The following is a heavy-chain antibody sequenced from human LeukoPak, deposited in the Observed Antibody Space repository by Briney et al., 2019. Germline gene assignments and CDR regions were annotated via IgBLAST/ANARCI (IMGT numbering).Heavy chain of an antibody. CDR3: ARWELQVDAFDI. Sequence: GASVKVSCKASGYTFTSYAMHWVRQAPGQRLEWMGWINAGNGNTKYSQKFQGRVTITRDTSASTAYMELSSLRSEDTAVYYCARWELQVDAFDIWGQGTMVTVSS. CDR2: INAGNGNT. D-gene: IGHD1-26*01. J-gene: IGHJ3*02. CDR1: GYTFTSYA. V-gene: IGHV1-3*01.